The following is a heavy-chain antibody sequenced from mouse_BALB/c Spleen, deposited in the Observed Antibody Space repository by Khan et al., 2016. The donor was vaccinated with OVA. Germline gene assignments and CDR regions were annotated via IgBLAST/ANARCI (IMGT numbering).Heavy chain of an antibody. CDR3: AQPSYAPRDIEG. CDR2: IAPANGNT. D-gene: IGHD2-10*02. J-gene: IGHJ1*01. Sequence: VRLQQSGAELVKPGASVKLSCTASGFNIKDTYLHWVKQRPEQGLEWIGRIAPANGNTKYDPKFQGKATITADTSSTTSDLQIHSLTSEDTAVYYGAQPSYAPRDIEGWGAGTTVTVSS. CDR1: GFNIKDTY. V-gene: IGHV14-3*02.